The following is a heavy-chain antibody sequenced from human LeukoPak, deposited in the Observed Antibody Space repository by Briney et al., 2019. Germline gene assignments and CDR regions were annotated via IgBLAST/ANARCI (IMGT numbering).Heavy chain of an antibody. CDR3: ARARRRIAAAGEADY. J-gene: IGHJ4*02. CDR1: CGSFSGYY. V-gene: IGHV4-59*01. D-gene: IGHD6-13*01. Sequence: SETLSLTCAVYCGSFSGYYWSWIRQPPGKGLEWIGYIYYSGSTNYNPSLKSRVTISVDTSKNQFSLKLSSVTAADTAVYYCARARRRIAAAGEADYWGQGTLVTVSS. CDR2: IYYSGST.